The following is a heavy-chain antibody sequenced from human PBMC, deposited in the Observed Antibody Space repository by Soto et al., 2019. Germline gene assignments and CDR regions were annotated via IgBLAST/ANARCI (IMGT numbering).Heavy chain of an antibody. CDR3: ARSVAAAGPFDY. J-gene: IGHJ4*02. CDR1: GGSISSGDYY. CDR2: IYYSGST. V-gene: IGHV4-30-4*01. Sequence: SETLSLTCTVSGGSISSGDYYWSWIRQPPGKGLEWIGYIYYSGSTYYNPSLKSRVTISVDTSKNQFSLKLSSVTAADTAVYYCARSVAAAGPFDYWGQGTLVTVS. D-gene: IGHD6-13*01.